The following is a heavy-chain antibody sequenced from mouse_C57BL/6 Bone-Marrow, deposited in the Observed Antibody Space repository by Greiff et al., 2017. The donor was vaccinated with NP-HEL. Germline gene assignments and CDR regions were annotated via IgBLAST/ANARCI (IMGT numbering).Heavy chain of an antibody. J-gene: IGHJ1*03. CDR3: ASLYLYFDV. V-gene: IGHV1-69*01. CDR1: GYTFTSYW. D-gene: IGHD5-5*01. CDR2: IDPSDSYN. Sequence: QVQLQQPGAELVKPGASVKVSCKASGYTFTSYWMHWVKQRPGQGLEWIGEIDPSDSYNNYNQQFKGKFKLTVDKSSSTAYMQLDSLTSEDAAVYYCASLYLYFDVWGTGTTVTVSS.